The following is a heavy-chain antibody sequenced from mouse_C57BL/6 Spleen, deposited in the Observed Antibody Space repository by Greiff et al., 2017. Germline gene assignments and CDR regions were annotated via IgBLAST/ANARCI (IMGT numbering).Heavy chain of an antibody. Sequence: EVKLMESGEGLVKPGGSLKLSCAASGFTFSSYAMSWVRQTPEKRLEWVAYISSGGDYIYYADTVKGRFTISRDNARNTQYLQMSSLKSEDTAMYYCTREVYYLPFAYWGQVTLVTVSA. CDR1: GFTFSSYA. CDR3: TREVYYLPFAY. D-gene: IGHD1-1*01. V-gene: IGHV5-9-1*02. J-gene: IGHJ3*01. CDR2: ISSGGDYI.